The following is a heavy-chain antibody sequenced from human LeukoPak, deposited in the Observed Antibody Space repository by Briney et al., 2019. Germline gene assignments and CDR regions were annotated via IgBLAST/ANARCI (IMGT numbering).Heavy chain of an antibody. J-gene: IGHJ6*03. CDR3: ARERYSGSYYERKYYMDV. Sequence: MTSETLSLTCTVSGGSISSYYWSWIRQPPGKGLERIGYIYYSGSTNYNPSLKSRVTISVDTSKNQFSLKLSSVTAADTAVYYCARERYSGSYYERKYYMDVWGKGTTVTVSS. CDR2: IYYSGST. CDR1: GGSISSYY. D-gene: IGHD1-26*01. V-gene: IGHV4-59*01.